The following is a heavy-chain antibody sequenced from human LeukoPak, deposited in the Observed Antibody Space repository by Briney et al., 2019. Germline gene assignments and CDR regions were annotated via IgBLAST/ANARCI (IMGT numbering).Heavy chain of an antibody. CDR2: ISGYNGNR. D-gene: IGHD3-22*01. V-gene: IGHV1-18*04. CDR3: ARSHYYDSSGYYDY. J-gene: IGHJ4*02. CDR1: GYSLTRYV. Sequence: VSFQSTGYSLTRYVLNSVRQASGKGLEWMGLISGYNGNRNSAQKLQGRVTMTTDTHTSTAYMELRSLRSDDTAVYYCARSHYYDSSGYYDYWGQGTLVTVSS.